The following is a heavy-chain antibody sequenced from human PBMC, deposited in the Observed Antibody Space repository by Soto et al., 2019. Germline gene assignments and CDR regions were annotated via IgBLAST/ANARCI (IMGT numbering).Heavy chain of an antibody. CDR2: IYWADDT. CDR1: GFSLTTRGVG. J-gene: IGHJ5*02. V-gene: IGHV2-5*02. Sequence: QITLKESGPTLVKPTQTLTLTCTFSGFSLTTRGVGVGWIRQPPGKPLEWLALIYWADDTRYSPSLTSRLAITKDTSKNQVVLTMSNIEPADTGTYFCAHRTTTVTWWFDPWGQGTLVTVSS. D-gene: IGHD4-17*01. CDR3: AHRTTTVTWWFDP.